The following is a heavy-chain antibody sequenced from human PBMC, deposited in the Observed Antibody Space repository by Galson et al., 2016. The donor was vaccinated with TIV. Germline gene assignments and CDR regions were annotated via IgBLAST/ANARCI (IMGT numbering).Heavy chain of an antibody. J-gene: IGHJ6*02. CDR1: GYTFSIYG. V-gene: IGHV7-4-1*02. CDR3: ASLRYGNYYGVDV. Sequence: SVKVSCKASGYTFSIYGMNWVRQAPGQGLEWMGWINTATGDPTYAQGFTGRFVFSSDTSASTTYLQISSLKAEDTAVYYCASLRYGNYYGVDVWGQGTTVTVSS. CDR2: INTATGDP. D-gene: IGHD3-9*01.